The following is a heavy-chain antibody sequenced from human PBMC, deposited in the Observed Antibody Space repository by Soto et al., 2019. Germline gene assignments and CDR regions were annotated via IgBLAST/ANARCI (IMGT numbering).Heavy chain of an antibody. J-gene: IGHJ5*02. Sequence: QVQLVESGGGVVQPGRSLRLSCAASGFTFSRHGLHWVLQAPGMGLEWVAVIWYDGSNKYYADSVRGRFTISRDNSKNTLYLQMNSLKAEDTAVYYCAREKGGDSHELDLWGQGTLVTVSS. CDR1: GFTFSRHG. CDR2: IWYDGSNK. V-gene: IGHV3-33*01. D-gene: IGHD2-21*02. CDR3: AREKGGDSHELDL.